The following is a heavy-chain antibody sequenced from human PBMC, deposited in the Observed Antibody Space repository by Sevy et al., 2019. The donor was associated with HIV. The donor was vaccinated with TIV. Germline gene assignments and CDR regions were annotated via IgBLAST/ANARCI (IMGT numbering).Heavy chain of an antibody. J-gene: IGHJ4*01. Sequence: GGSLRLSCAASGFAFSTHAMHWVRQAPGKGLEWVAVISCEGTETFYAASVEGGFPISRDNSKNMLSLQINSLRPEDTAVYYCARDGGYSVKWYPLYWGHGTLVTVSS. CDR2: ISCEGTET. V-gene: IGHV3-30-3*01. D-gene: IGHD1-26*01. CDR1: GFAFSTHA. CDR3: ARDGGYSVKWYPLY.